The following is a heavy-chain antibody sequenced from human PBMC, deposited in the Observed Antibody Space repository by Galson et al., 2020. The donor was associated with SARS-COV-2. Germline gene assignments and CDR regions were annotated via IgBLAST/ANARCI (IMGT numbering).Heavy chain of an antibody. CDR3: VRGEEYSSSSIFYYYYYYALDV. D-gene: IGHD6-6*01. V-gene: IGHV3-33*08. CDR1: GLSFSTYG. J-gene: IGHJ6*02. CDR2: IWYDGSNK. Sequence: GGSLRLSCAASGLSFSTYGMHWVRQAPGKGLDWVALIWYDGSNKYYADSVKGRFTISRDNSRNTVSLEMNSLRAEDTALYYCVRGEEYSSSSIFYYYYYYALDVWGHGTTVNVSS.